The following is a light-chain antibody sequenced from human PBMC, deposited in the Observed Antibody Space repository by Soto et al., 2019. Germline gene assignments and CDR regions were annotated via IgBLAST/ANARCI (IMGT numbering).Light chain of an antibody. CDR1: SGHSSYA. J-gene: IGLJ2*01. Sequence: QPVLTQSPSASASLGASVKLTCTLSSGHSSYAIAWHQQQPDKGPRYLMKVNSDGSHNKGDGIPDRFSGSSSGAERYLTISSLQSEDEADYYCQTWGTGIVLFGGGTKVTVL. CDR2: VNSDGSH. CDR3: QTWGTGIVL. V-gene: IGLV4-69*01.